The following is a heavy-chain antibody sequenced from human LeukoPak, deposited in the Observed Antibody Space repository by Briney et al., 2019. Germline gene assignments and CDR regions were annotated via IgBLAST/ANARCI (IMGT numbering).Heavy chain of an antibody. Sequence: SETLSLTCTVSGVSINNYSWSWIRQPPGKGLEWIGCIHNSGSSNYNPSLKSRATISVDTSENQLSLRLISMTAADTAVYYCASLGGYYESSGSSQLEALDIGGRGTMVTVSS. D-gene: IGHD3-22*01. V-gene: IGHV4-59*01. J-gene: IGHJ3*02. CDR3: ASLGGYYESSGSSQLEALDI. CDR2: IHNSGSS. CDR1: GVSINNYS.